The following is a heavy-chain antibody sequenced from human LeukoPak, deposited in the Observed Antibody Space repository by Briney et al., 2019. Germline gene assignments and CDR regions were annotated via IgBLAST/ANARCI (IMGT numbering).Heavy chain of an antibody. Sequence: SETLSLTCAVYGGSFSGYYWSWIRQPPGKGLEWIGEINHSGSTNYNPSLTSRVTISVDTSKNQFSLKLSSVTAADTAVYYCATRGYYDFWSGYFTPYYFDYWGQGTLVTVSS. CDR3: ATRGYYDFWSGYFTPYYFDY. J-gene: IGHJ4*02. CDR2: INHSGST. CDR1: GGSFSGYY. V-gene: IGHV4-34*01. D-gene: IGHD3-3*01.